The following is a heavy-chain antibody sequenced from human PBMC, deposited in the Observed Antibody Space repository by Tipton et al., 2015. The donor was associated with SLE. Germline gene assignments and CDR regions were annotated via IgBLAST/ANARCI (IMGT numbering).Heavy chain of an antibody. Sequence: TLSLTCEVYGGSFSGYYWNWIRQSPGRGLEWIGEISDDGRTNYNPSLKSRVIVSVGTSRTQFSLRLSSVAAADTAVYFCARGQAPAFTSSRHYIQYGVDVWGQGTTVTVSS. D-gene: IGHD2-2*01. CDR2: ISDDGRT. CDR1: GGSFSGYY. V-gene: IGHV4-34*01. CDR3: ARGQAPAFTSSRHYIQYGVDV. J-gene: IGHJ6*02.